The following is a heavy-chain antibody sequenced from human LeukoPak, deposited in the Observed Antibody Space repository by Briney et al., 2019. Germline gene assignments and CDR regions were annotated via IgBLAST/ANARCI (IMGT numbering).Heavy chain of an antibody. CDR2: ISAYNGNT. V-gene: IGHV1-18*01. Sequence: VASVKVSCKASGYTFTSYGISWVRQAPGQGLEWMGWISAYNGNTNYAQKLQGRVTMTTDTSTSTAYMELRSLRSDDTAVYYCARGYCSSTSCYRTGFDPWGQGTLVTVSS. CDR1: GYTFTSYG. J-gene: IGHJ5*02. D-gene: IGHD2-2*01. CDR3: ARGYCSSTSCYRTGFDP.